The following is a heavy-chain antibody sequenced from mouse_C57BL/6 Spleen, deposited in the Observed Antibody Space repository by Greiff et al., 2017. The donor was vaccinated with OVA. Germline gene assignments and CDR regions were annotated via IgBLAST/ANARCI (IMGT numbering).Heavy chain of an antibody. J-gene: IGHJ2*01. CDR2: IDPEDGDT. D-gene: IGHD1-1*01. CDR3: TRAYGSSYEGVFDY. V-gene: IGHV14-1*01. Sequence: EVQLQQSGAELVRPGASVKLSCTASGFNIKDYYMHWVKQRPEQGLEWIGRIDPEDGDTEYAPKFPGKATMTADTSSNTAYLQLSSLTSEDTAVYYGTRAYGSSYEGVFDYWGQGTTLTVSS. CDR1: GFNIKDYY.